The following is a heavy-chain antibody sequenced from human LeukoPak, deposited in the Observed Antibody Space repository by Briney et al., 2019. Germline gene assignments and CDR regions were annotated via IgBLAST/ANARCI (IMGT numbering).Heavy chain of an antibody. J-gene: IGHJ4*02. Sequence: GASVKVSCKASGGTFSSYTISWVRQAPGQGLEWMGRIIPILGIANYAQKFQGRVTITADKSTGTAYMELSSLRPEDTAVYYCARAQGDSSGYYWNYWGQGTLVTVSS. CDR3: ARAQGDSSGYYWNY. CDR1: GGTFSSYT. CDR2: IIPILGIA. D-gene: IGHD3-22*01. V-gene: IGHV1-69*02.